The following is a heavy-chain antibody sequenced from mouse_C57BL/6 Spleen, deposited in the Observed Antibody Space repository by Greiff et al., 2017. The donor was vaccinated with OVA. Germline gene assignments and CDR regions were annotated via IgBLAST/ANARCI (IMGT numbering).Heavy chain of an antibody. J-gene: IGHJ4*01. Sequence: VHLVESEGGLVQPGSSMKLSCTASGFTFSDYYMAWVRQVPEKGLEWVANINYDGSSTYYLDSLKSRFIISRDNAKNILYLQMSSLKSEDSSTSYCASGRYWDAMDYWGQGTSVTVSS. CDR3: ASGRYWDAMDY. CDR1: GFTFSDYY. CDR2: INYDGSST. V-gene: IGHV5-16*01. D-gene: IGHD2-14*01.